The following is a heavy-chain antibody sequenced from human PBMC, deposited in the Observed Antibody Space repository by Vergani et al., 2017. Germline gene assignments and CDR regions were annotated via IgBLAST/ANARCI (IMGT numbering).Heavy chain of an antibody. CDR1: GFTFSTYA. V-gene: IGHV3-23*01. D-gene: IGHD6-19*01. J-gene: IGHJ3*02. CDR3: AXDAGYTSGWDPFDI. Sequence: EVQLLESGGGLVHLGGSLRLSCAASGFTFSTYALTWVRQAPGKGLEWGSFISGSGGGTYYADSVKGRFTISRDNSKNTLYLQMNSLRAEDTAVYYCAXDAGYTSGWDPFDIWGQGTMVTVSS. CDR2: ISGSGGGT.